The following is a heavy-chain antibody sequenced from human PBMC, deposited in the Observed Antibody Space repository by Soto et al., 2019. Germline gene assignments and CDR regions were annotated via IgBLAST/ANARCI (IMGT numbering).Heavy chain of an antibody. D-gene: IGHD2-15*01. CDR1: GGSISSYY. Sequence: PSETLSLTCTVSGGSISSYYWGWIRQPPGKGLEWIGSIYYSGSTYYNPSLKSRVTISVDTSKNQFSLKLSSVTAADTAVYYCARPSPRYCSGGSCLEFPDAFDIWGQGTMVTVSS. CDR2: IYYSGST. CDR3: ARPSPRYCSGGSCLEFPDAFDI. J-gene: IGHJ3*02. V-gene: IGHV4-39*01.